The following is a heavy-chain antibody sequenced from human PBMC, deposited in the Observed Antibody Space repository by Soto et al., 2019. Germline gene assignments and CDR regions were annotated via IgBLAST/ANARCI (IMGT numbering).Heavy chain of an antibody. D-gene: IGHD3-10*01. CDR1: GGSFSGCY. CDR3: ARADITMVRGGNYYYGMDV. Sequence: SETLSLTCAVYGGSFSGCYWSWIRQPPGKGLEWIGEINHSGSTNYNPSLKSRVTISVDTSKNQFSLKLSSVTAADTAVYYCARADITMVRGGNYYYGMDVWGQGTTVTVSS. V-gene: IGHV4-34*01. J-gene: IGHJ6*02. CDR2: INHSGST.